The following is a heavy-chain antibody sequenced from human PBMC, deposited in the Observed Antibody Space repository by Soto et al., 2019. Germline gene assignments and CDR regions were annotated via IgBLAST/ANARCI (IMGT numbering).Heavy chain of an antibody. D-gene: IGHD2-2*01. CDR1: GFTFSSYA. CDR2: ISARDDGT. J-gene: IGHJ6*02. V-gene: IGHV3-23*01. CDR3: TTVVPGWDYYYGMDV. Sequence: GGSLRLSCAASGFTFSSYAMTWVRQAPGKGLEWVSSISARDDGTSYADSVKGRFTISRDNSRNTLYLQMNSLKTEDTAVYYCTTVVPGWDYYYGMDVWGQGTTVTVSS.